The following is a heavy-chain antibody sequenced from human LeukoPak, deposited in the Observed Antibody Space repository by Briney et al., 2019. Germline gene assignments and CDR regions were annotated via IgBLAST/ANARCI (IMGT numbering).Heavy chain of an antibody. V-gene: IGHV4-34*01. CDR1: GGSFSGYY. D-gene: IGHD1-7*01. Sequence: SETLSLTCAVYGGSFSGYYWNWIRQPPGEGLEWIGEINHSGSTNYNPSLKSRVTISVDTSKNQFSLKLSSVTAADTAVYYCASYNWNYLGFDYWGQGTLVTVSS. J-gene: IGHJ4*02. CDR2: INHSGST. CDR3: ASYNWNYLGFDY.